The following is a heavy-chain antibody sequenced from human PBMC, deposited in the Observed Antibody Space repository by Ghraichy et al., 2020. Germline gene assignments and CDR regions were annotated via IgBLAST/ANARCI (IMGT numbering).Heavy chain of an antibody. CDR3: ARGPLYASGSDEEAFDS. D-gene: IGHD2/OR15-2a*01. J-gene: IGHJ3*01. Sequence: SVKVSCKASGYIFTYRYLHWVRQAPGQALEWLGWITVYNGNTKYAQKFKYRVTITRESSLSTIYMELRNLRSEDTAVYYCARGPLYASGSDEEAFDSWGQGTMVTVSS. CDR1: GYIFTYRY. V-gene: IGHV1-45*01. CDR2: ITVYNGNT.